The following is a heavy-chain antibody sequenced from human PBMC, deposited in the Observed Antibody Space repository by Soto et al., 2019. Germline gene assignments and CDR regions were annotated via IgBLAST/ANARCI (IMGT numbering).Heavy chain of an antibody. CDR2: ISYDGSNK. CDR3: AKDQYDSSGYSPFDY. D-gene: IGHD3-22*01. Sequence: QVQLVESGGGVVQPGRSLRLSCAASGFTFSSYGMHWVRQAPGKGLEWVAVISYDGSNKYYADSVKGRFTISRDNSKNTLYLQMNSLRAEDTAVYYCAKDQYDSSGYSPFDYWGQGTLVTVSS. J-gene: IGHJ4*02. V-gene: IGHV3-30*18. CDR1: GFTFSSYG.